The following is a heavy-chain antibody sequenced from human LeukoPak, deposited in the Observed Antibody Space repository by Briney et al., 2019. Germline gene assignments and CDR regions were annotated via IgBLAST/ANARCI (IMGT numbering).Heavy chain of an antibody. CDR1: GFTFSSYA. D-gene: IGHD2-15*01. J-gene: IGHJ4*02. Sequence: QPGGSLRLSCAAAGFTFSSYAMSCVRQAPGKGLEWVSAISGSGGSTNYADSMKGRFTISRDNSKNTLYLQMNSLRAEDTAVYYCAKDPWDLEVEEDTPDHFDYWGQGTLVTVSS. CDR3: AKDPWDLEVEEDTPDHFDY. V-gene: IGHV3-23*01. CDR2: ISGSGGST.